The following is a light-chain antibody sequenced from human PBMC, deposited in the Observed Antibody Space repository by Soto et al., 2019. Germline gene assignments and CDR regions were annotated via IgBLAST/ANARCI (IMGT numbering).Light chain of an antibody. Sequence: QPVLTQSPSASASLGASVKLTCTLSSGHSSYAIAWHQQQPERGPRYLMKLNSDGSHSTEVGIPDRFSGSSSGAERYLTISSLQSEDEADYYCQTWGTGILVFGGGTKLTVL. CDR2: LNSDGSH. J-gene: IGLJ2*01. CDR3: QTWGTGILV. V-gene: IGLV4-69*01. CDR1: SGHSSYA.